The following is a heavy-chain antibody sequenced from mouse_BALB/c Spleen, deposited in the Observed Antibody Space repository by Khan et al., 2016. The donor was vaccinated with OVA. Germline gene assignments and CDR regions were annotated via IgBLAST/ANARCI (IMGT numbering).Heavy chain of an antibody. Sequence: QVQLQESEPGLVAPSQSLSITCTVSGFSLSRYNVHWVRQPPGKGLEWLGRIWGGGSTDYNSAPKSRLSISKDDSKTQVFLKMNSSQTDDTAMYYCATTYCRYNGYYAMDYWGQGTSDTVSS. J-gene: IGHJ4*01. CDR2: IWGGGST. CDR3: ATTYCRYNGYYAMDY. D-gene: IGHD2-14*01. CDR1: GFSLSRYN. V-gene: IGHV2-6-4*01.